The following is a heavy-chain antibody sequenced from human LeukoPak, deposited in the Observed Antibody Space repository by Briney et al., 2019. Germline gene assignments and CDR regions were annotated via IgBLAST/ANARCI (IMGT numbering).Heavy chain of an antibody. Sequence: SETLSLTCSVSGGSVNSYYWSWIRQPPGKGQEWIGYIYTTGRTNYNPSLKSRVTISVDTSKNQFSLKLSSVTAADTAVYYCAKILGSGVWYGFDIWGQGTMVTVSS. CDR1: GGSVNSYY. D-gene: IGHD7-27*01. CDR2: IYTTGRT. V-gene: IGHV4-4*09. J-gene: IGHJ3*02. CDR3: AKILGSGVWYGFDI.